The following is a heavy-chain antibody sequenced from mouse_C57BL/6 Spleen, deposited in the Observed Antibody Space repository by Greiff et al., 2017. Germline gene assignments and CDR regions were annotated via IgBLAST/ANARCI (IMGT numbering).Heavy chain of an antibody. CDR2: IDPSDSYT. CDR3: ARSYSNTGRFAY. Sequence: VQLQQSGAELVKPGASVKLSCKASGYTFTSYWMQWVKQRPGQGLEWIGEIDPSDSYTNYNQKFKGKATLTVDTSSSTAYMQLSSLTSEDSAVYYCARSYSNTGRFAYWGQGTLVTVSA. D-gene: IGHD2-5*01. CDR1: GYTFTSYW. J-gene: IGHJ3*01. V-gene: IGHV1-50*01.